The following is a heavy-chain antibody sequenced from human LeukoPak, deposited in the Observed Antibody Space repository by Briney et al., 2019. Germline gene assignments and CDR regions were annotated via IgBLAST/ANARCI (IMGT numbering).Heavy chain of an antibody. Sequence: LRLSCAGSGFTFGDYAMSWIRQPPGKGLEWIGEINHSGSTNYNPSLKSRVTISVDTSKNQFSLKLSSVTAADTAVYYCARRWLHRKGFDYWGQGTLVTVSS. J-gene: IGHJ4*02. CDR2: INHSGST. V-gene: IGHV4-34*01. CDR3: ARRWLHRKGFDY. D-gene: IGHD5-24*01. CDR1: GFTFGDYA.